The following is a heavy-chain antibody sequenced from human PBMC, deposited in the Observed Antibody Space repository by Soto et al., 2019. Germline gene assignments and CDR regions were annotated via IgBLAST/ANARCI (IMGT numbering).Heavy chain of an antibody. Sequence: QITLKESGPTLVKPTQTLTLTCTFSGFSLSASGVGVGWIRQPPGKALEWLAIIYWDDAKHYSPSLKSSLTNPKDTSKNQVVLTMTNMDPVDTSKYSLAPKGGGDRILDYWGQGTLVTVSS. V-gene: IGHV2-5*02. CDR1: GFSLSASGVG. CDR3: APKGGGDRILDY. CDR2: IYWDDAK. J-gene: IGHJ4*02. D-gene: IGHD3-16*01.